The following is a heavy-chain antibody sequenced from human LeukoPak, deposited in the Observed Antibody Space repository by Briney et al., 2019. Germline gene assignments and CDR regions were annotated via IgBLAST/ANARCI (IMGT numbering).Heavy chain of an antibody. CDR3: ASLGAESDAFDI. V-gene: IGHV3-30*04. J-gene: IGHJ3*02. Sequence: GRSLRLSCAASGFTFSSYAMHWVRQAPGKGLEWVAVISYDGSNKYYADSVKGRFTISRDNSKNTLYLQMNSLRAEDTAVYYCASLGAESDAFDIWGQGTMVTVSS. D-gene: IGHD1-26*01. CDR1: GFTFSSYA. CDR2: ISYDGSNK.